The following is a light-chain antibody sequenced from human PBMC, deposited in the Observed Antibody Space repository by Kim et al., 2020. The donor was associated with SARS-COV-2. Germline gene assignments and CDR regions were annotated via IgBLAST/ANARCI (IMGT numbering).Light chain of an antibody. V-gene: IGLV2-14*03. CDR3: SSSTPNTTPL. Sequence: GQSGAIACTGTSSDVGGYNFVSWFRQHPGEAPKLVIYDVSKRPSGVSNRFSGSKSGNTASLTISGLQAEDEADYYCSSSTPNTTPLFGGGTQLTVL. CDR2: DVS. CDR1: SSDVGGYNF. J-gene: IGLJ2*01.